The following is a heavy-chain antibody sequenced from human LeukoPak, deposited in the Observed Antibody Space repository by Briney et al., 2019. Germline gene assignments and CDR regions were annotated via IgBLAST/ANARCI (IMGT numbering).Heavy chain of an antibody. J-gene: IGHJ4*02. D-gene: IGHD5-18*01. Sequence: ASVKVSCKASGYTFTGYYMHWVRQAPGQGLEWMGWINPNSGGTNYAQKFQGRVTMTRDTSISTAYMELSRLRSDDTAVYYCAREVDTAVVTWVDYWGQGTLVTVSS. CDR1: GYTFTGYY. CDR2: INPNSGGT. V-gene: IGHV1-2*02. CDR3: AREVDTAVVTWVDY.